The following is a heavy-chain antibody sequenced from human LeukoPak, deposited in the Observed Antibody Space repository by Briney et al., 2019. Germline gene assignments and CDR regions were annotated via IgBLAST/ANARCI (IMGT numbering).Heavy chain of an antibody. Sequence: GRSLRLSCAASGFTFSSYAMHWVRQAPGKGLEWVAVISYDGSNKYYADSVKGRFTISRDNSKNTLYLQMNSLRAEDTAVYYCARIGSWYGRDKNWFDPWGQGTLVTVSS. CDR3: ARIGSWYGRDKNWFDP. CDR2: ISYDGSNK. CDR1: GFTFSSYA. J-gene: IGHJ5*02. V-gene: IGHV3-30*04. D-gene: IGHD6-13*01.